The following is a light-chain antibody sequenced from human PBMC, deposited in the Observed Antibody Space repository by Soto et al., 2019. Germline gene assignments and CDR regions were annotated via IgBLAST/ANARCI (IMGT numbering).Light chain of an antibody. J-gene: IGKJ4*01. V-gene: IGKV3-11*01. CDR2: DAS. CDR1: QSVSSY. Sequence: EIVLTQSPATLSLSPGERATLSCRASQSVSSYLAWYQQKPGQAPRLLIYDASNRATGIPARFSGSGSGTDFTLTISSLEPEDFAVYYCPQRSNLPLTFGGGTKVDIK. CDR3: PQRSNLPLT.